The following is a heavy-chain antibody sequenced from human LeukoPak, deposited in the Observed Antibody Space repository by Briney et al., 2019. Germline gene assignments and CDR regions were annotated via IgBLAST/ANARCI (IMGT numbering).Heavy chain of an antibody. D-gene: IGHD3-3*01. Sequence: GASVKVSCKASGYTFTSYDINWVRQATGQGLEWMGGIIPIFGTANYAQKFQGRVTITADESTSTAYMELSSLRSEDTAVHYCASSYYDFWSGYYTFYFDYWGQGTLVTVSS. CDR2: IIPIFGTA. CDR3: ASSYYDFWSGYYTFYFDY. J-gene: IGHJ4*02. V-gene: IGHV1-69*13. CDR1: GYTFTSYD.